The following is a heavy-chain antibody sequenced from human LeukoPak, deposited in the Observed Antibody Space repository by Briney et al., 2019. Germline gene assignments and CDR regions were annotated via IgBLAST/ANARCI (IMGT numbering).Heavy chain of an antibody. V-gene: IGHV5-51*01. D-gene: IGHD4-23*01. CDR2: IYPGDSDT. CDR1: GYSFTTYW. J-gene: IGHJ4*02. Sequence: GESLKISCKGSGYSFTTYWIAWVRQMPDKGLEWMGIIYPGDSDTTYSPSFQGQVTISADQSISTAYLQWGSLRASDAAIYYCAAVGTGIAFHYWGQGTMVTVSS. CDR3: AAVGTGIAFHY.